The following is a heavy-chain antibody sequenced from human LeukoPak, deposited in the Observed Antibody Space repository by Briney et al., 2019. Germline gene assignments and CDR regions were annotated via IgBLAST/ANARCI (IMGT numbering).Heavy chain of an antibody. CDR2: IYPGDSDT. CDR3: ARQAATAYDYFDF. V-gene: IGHV5-51*01. J-gene: IGHJ4*02. D-gene: IGHD1-1*01. Sequence: GESLKISGKGSGYSFTTYWIGWVRQLPGKGLEWMAIIYPGDSDTRYRPSFQGQVTISADKSINTAYLQWSSLKASDTAMYYCARQAATAYDYFDFWGQGTLVTVSS. CDR1: GYSFTTYW.